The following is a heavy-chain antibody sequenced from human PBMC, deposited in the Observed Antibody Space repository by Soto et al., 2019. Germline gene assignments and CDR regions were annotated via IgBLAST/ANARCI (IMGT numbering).Heavy chain of an antibody. CDR1: GYSFTGYY. V-gene: IGHV1-2*02. CDR3: ARAFFYKGSDSRGYALDAFDL. D-gene: IGHD3-22*01. Sequence: VASVKVSCKDSGYSFTGYYIHWGRQAPGQGLECMGWINPDSGATNYAQNFQGRVTLTSDTSISAASMDLTSLTSDDTAVYYCARAFFYKGSDSRGYALDAFDLWGPRTLVTVSS. J-gene: IGHJ3*01. CDR2: INPDSGAT.